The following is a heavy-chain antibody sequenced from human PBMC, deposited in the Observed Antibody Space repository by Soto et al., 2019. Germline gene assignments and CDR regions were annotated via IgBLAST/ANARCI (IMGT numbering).Heavy chain of an antibody. D-gene: IGHD2-15*01. J-gene: IGHJ4*02. CDR3: ASLYCSGGSCYTAGGDY. V-gene: IGHV4-34*01. CDR2: INHSGST. Sequence: QVQLQQWGAGLLKPSETLSLTCAVYGGSFSGYYWSWIRQPPGKGLEWIGEINHSGSTNYNPSLKSRVTISVETSKNQFSLKLSSVTAADTAVYYCASLYCSGGSCYTAGGDYWGQGTLVTVSS. CDR1: GGSFSGYY.